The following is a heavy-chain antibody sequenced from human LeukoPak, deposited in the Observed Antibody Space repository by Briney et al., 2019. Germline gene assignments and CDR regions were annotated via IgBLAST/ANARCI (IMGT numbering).Heavy chain of an antibody. CDR1: GGSFSGYY. CDR3: ARVGDDIRYCSGGSCLYADY. D-gene: IGHD2-15*01. CDR2: INHSGST. Sequence: PSETLSLTCAVYGGSFSGYYWSWIRQPPGKGLEWIGEINHSGSTNYNPSLKSRVTISVDTSKNQFSLKLSSVTAADTAVYYCARVGDDIRYCSGGSCLYADYWGQGTLVTVSS. V-gene: IGHV4-34*01. J-gene: IGHJ4*02.